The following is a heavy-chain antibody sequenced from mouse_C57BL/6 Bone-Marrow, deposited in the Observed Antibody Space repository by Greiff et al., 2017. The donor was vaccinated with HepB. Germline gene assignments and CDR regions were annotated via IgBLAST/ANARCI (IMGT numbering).Heavy chain of an antibody. Sequence: EVKLVESGGGLVQPGGSMKLSCAASGFTFSDAWMDWVRQSPEKGLEWVAEIRNKANNHATYYAESVKGRFTISRDDSKSSVYLQRNSLRAEDTGIYYCTRGRGHGSLWYFDVWGTGTTVTVSS. CDR3: TRGRGHGSLWYFDV. CDR1: GFTFSDAW. CDR2: IRNKANNHAT. J-gene: IGHJ1*03. V-gene: IGHV6-6*01. D-gene: IGHD1-1*01.